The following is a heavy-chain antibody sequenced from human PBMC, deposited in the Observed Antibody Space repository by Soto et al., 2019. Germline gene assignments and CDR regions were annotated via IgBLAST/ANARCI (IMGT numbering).Heavy chain of an antibody. J-gene: IGHJ6*02. CDR3: TTDFIYFGSENYFPGQEYAMDV. D-gene: IGHD3-10*01. Sequence: GGSLRLSCAASGFTFSNAWMNWVRQAPGQGLEWVGRIKSKTGGGTTDYAASVKGRFTISRDDSKDTLYLQMNSLKTEDTAVYYCTTDFIYFGSENYFPGQEYAMDVWRQASTVTASS. CDR2: IKSKTGGGTT. V-gene: IGHV3-15*07. CDR1: GFTFSNAW.